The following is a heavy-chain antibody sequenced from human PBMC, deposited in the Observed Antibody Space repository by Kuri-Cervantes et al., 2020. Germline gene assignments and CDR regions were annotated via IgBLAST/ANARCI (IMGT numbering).Heavy chain of an antibody. D-gene: IGHD3-10*01. CDR1: GGSISSYY. J-gene: IGHJ5*02. V-gene: IGHV4-59*12. Sequence: SETLSLTCTVSGGSISSYYWSWVRQHPVKGLEWIGYILYSGSTFYNPSLKSRVSLSVDTSQNQFSLRLSSVTAADTAVYYCARGRANDPWGQGTLVTVSS. CDR3: ARGRANDP. CDR2: ILYSGST.